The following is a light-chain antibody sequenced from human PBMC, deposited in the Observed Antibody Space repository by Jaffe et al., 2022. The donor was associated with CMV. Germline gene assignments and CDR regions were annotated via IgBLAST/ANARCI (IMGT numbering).Light chain of an antibody. CDR3: QVWDSGVV. CDR2: RDN. V-gene: IGLV3-9*01. Sequence: SYKLTQPLSVSVALGQTATITCGGNNIGNTNVHWYQQKPGQAPVLVIYRDNNRPSGIPERFSGSNSGNTATLTISRAQAGDEADYYCQVWDSGVVFGGGTKLTV. J-gene: IGLJ2*01. CDR1: NIGNTN.